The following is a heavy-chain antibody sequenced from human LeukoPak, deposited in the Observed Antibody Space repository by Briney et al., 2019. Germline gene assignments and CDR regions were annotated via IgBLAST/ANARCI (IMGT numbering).Heavy chain of an antibody. CDR3: ASGDIVVVTAILIRSYYYYGMDV. D-gene: IGHD2-21*02. Sequence: PSETLSLTCTVSGGSISSSSYYWGWIRQPPGKGLEWIGSIYYSGSTYYNPSLKSRVTISVDTSKNQFSLKLSSVTAADTAVYYCASGDIVVVTAILIRSYYYYGMDVWGQGTTVTVSS. CDR1: GGSISSSSYY. J-gene: IGHJ6*02. V-gene: IGHV4-39*01. CDR2: IYYSGST.